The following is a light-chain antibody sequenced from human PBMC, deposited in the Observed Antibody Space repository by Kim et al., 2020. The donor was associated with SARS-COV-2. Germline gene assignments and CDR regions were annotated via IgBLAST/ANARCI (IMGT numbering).Light chain of an antibody. CDR1: KLGDKY. V-gene: IGLV3-1*01. CDR3: QAWDSSTAV. Sequence: SASPGQTASITCSGDKLGDKYACWYQQKPDQSPVLVIYQDSKRPSGIPERFSGSNSGNTATLTIGGTQAMDEADYYCQAWDSSTAVFGTGTKVTVL. CDR2: QDS. J-gene: IGLJ1*01.